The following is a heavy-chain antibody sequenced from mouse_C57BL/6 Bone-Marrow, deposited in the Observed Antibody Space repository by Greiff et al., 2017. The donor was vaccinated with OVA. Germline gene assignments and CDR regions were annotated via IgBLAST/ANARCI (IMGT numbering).Heavy chain of an antibody. D-gene: IGHD2-3*01. CDR3: ARNLDDGYFYYYAMDY. V-gene: IGHV2-2*01. CDR1: GFSLTSYG. Sequence: VKLVESGPGLVQPSQSLSITCTVSGFSLTSYGVHWVRQSPGKGLEWLGVIWSGGSTDYNAAFISRLSISKDNSKSQVFFKMNSLQADDTAIYYCARNLDDGYFYYYAMDYWGQGTSVTVSS. CDR2: IWSGGST. J-gene: IGHJ4*01.